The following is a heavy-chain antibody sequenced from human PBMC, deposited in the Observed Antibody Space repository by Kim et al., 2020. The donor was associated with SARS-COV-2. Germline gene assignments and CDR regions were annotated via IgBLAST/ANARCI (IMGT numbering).Heavy chain of an antibody. Sequence: SVKVSCKASGGTFSSYAISWVRQAPGQGLEWMGGIIPIFGTANYAQKFQGRVTITADESTSTAYMELSSLRSEDTAVYYCTRVYCSGGSCYEDYWGQGTLVTVSS. CDR2: IIPIFGTA. V-gene: IGHV1-69*13. CDR1: GGTFSSYA. J-gene: IGHJ4*02. D-gene: IGHD2-15*01. CDR3: TRVYCSGGSCYEDY.